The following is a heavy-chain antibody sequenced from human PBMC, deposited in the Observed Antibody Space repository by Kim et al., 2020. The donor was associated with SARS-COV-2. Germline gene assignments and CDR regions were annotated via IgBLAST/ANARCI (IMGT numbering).Heavy chain of an antibody. V-gene: IGHV4-59*01. D-gene: IGHD3-10*01. CDR2: IYYSGST. J-gene: IGHJ4*02. CDR1: GGSISSYY. CDR3: ARVRFGELALDY. Sequence: SETLSLTCTVSGGSISSYYWSWIRQPPGKGLEWIGYIYYSGSTNYNPSLKSRVTISVDTSKNQFSLKLSSVTAADTAVYYCARVRFGELALDYWGQGTLVTVSS.